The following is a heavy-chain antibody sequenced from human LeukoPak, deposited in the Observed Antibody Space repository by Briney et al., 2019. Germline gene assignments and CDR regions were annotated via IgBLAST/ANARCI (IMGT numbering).Heavy chain of an antibody. CDR3: ARHPAAFDI. Sequence: SETLTLSCAVYGGSFSGYYWSWIRQPPGKGLEWIGEINHSGSTNYNPSLKSRVTISVDTSKNQFSLKLSSVTAADTAVYYCARHPAAFDIWGQGTMVTVSS. CDR2: INHSGST. V-gene: IGHV4-34*01. J-gene: IGHJ3*02. CDR1: GGSFSGYY.